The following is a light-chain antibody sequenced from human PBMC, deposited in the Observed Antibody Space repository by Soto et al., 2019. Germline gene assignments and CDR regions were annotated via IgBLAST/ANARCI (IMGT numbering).Light chain of an antibody. CDR3: QLWDSSSDRYV. J-gene: IGLJ1*01. CDR1: KIGSES. V-gene: IGLV3-21*02. CDR2: DDS. Sequence: SYELTQPPSVSVAPGQTARITCGGNKIGSESVHWYQQKPGQAPVLVVYDDSDRPSGITERFSGSNSGNTATLTISRVEAGDEADYYCQLWDSSSDRYVSGTGTKVTVL.